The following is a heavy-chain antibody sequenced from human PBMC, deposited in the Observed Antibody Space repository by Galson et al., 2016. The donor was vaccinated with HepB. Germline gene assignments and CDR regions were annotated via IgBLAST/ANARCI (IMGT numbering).Heavy chain of an antibody. CDR1: GFTFSRYE. CDR2: VSTSGSATTM. Sequence: SLRLSCAASGFTFSRYEMNWVRQAPGTGLECDSYVSTSGSATTMFYADSVKGRVTISRDDSKNTLYLQMNSLRAEDTAVYYCATDRPWGSASCHGSHPCGLDVWGQGTTVTVSS. CDR3: ATDRPWGSASCHGSHPCGLDV. V-gene: IGHV3-48*03. D-gene: IGHD2-2*01. J-gene: IGHJ6*02.